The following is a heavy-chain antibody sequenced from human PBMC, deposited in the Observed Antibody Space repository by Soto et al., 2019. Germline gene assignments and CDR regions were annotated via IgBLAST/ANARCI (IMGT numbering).Heavy chain of an antibody. Sequence: ASVKVSCKASGYTFTGYGISWVRQAPGQGLEWMGWISAYNGNTNYAQKLQGRVTMTTDTSTSTAYMELRSLRSDDTAVYYCARGAGGSSWPFYGMDVWGQGTTVTVSS. D-gene: IGHD6-13*01. CDR2: ISAYNGNT. CDR1: GYTFTGYG. CDR3: ARGAGGSSWPFYGMDV. J-gene: IGHJ6*02. V-gene: IGHV1-18*04.